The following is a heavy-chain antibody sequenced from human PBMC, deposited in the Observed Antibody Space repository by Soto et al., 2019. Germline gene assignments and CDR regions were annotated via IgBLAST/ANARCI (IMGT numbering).Heavy chain of an antibody. CDR2: ITYDGATE. Sequence: QVRLVESGGGVVQPGTSLRLSCAASGFTFSDYVIHWVRQAAGKGLEWLASITYDGATEYYADSVNRRFTMSRDNSKRALSFQMNSLRADDTAVYYCARVRLSIAVNDALDVWGQGTTVTVSS. J-gene: IGHJ3*01. CDR3: ARVRLSIAVNDALDV. D-gene: IGHD3-3*02. V-gene: IGHV3-30*14. CDR1: GFTFSDYV.